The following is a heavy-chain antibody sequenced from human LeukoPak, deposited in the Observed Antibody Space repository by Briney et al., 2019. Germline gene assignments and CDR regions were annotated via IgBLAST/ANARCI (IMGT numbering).Heavy chain of an antibody. CDR2: IYHSGST. D-gene: IGHD3-10*01. CDR3: ARTAPYYGSGRGGFDP. J-gene: IGHJ5*02. V-gene: IGHV4-4*02. CDR1: GGSISSSNW. Sequence: SGTLSLTCAVSGGSISSSNWWSWVRQPPGKGLEWIGEIYHSGSTNYNPSLKSRVTISVDKSKNQFSLKLSSVTAADTAVYYCARTAPYYGSGRGGFDPWGQGTLVTVSS.